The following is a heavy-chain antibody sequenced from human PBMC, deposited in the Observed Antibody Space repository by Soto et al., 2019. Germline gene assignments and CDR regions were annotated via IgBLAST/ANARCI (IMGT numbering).Heavy chain of an antibody. CDR1: GGTFSSYA. CDR3: ARFPQRNYYYYGMDV. V-gene: IGHV1-69*13. J-gene: IGHJ6*04. Sequence: ASVKVSCKVSGGTFSSYAISWVRQAPGQGLEWMGGIIPIFGTANYAQKFQGRVTITADESTSTAYMELSSLRSEDTAVYYCARFPQRNYYYYGMDVWSKGTTGTVSS. CDR2: IIPIFGTA.